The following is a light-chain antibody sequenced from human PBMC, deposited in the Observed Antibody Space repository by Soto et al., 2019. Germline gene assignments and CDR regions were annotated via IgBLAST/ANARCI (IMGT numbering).Light chain of an antibody. CDR3: QQYKTYPIT. Sequence: DIQMTQSPSSLSASVGDRVTITCRASHDINTYLVWYQQKPDKPPKSLIYGASSLHNGVPSRFSGSASGTDFTLTISSLQPEDVATYYCQQYKTYPITFGQGTRLEIK. CDR2: GAS. J-gene: IGKJ5*01. V-gene: IGKV1D-16*01. CDR1: HDINTY.